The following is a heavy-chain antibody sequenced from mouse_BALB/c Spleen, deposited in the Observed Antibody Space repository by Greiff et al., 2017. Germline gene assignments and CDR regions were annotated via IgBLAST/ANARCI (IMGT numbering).Heavy chain of an antibody. CDR1: GYSITSGYY. D-gene: IGHD2-3*01. CDR3: ARDQWLLPWFAY. J-gene: IGHJ3*01. CDR2: ISYDGSN. V-gene: IGHV3-6*02. Sequence: DVHLVESGPGLVKPSQSLSLTCSVTGYSITSGYYWNWIRQFPGNKLEWMGYISYDGSNNYNPSLKNRISITRDTSKNQFFLKLNSVTTEDTATYYCARDQWLLPWFAYWGQGTLVTVSA.